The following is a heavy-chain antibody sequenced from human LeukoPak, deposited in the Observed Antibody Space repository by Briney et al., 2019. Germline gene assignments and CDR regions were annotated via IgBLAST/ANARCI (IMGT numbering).Heavy chain of an antibody. V-gene: IGHV1-2*02. J-gene: IGHJ4*02. CDR2: IHSNSGGT. D-gene: IGHD5-24*01. Sequence: ASVKVSCKASGYTFTEHYMHWVRQAPGQGLEWMGEIHSNSGGTRYAQRFQGRVTMTRDTSISTVYMELSSLTSDDSAVYYCARDPPSDPSVSFDYWGLGSLVTVSS. CDR3: ARDPPSDPSVSFDY. CDR1: GYTFTEHY.